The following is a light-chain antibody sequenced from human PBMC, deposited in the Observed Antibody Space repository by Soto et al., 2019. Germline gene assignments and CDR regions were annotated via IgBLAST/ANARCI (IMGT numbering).Light chain of an antibody. Sequence: EIVLTQSPGTLSLSPGERATLSCRASQSVSTNYLAWYQRKPGQAPRLLIYGASSRATDIPNRFSGSGSGTDFCLTITRLKAEVFAVYYCQLYGSSPPTFVQGTKVEMK. CDR2: GAS. CDR1: QSVSTNY. J-gene: IGKJ1*01. V-gene: IGKV3-20*01. CDR3: QLYGSSPPT.